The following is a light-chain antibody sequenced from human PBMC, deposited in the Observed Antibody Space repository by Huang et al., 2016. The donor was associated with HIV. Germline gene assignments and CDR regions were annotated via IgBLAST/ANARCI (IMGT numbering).Light chain of an antibody. CDR1: QSVTSN. CDR2: GRS. CDR3: QQYNDLPPPTT. V-gene: IGKV3D-15*01. J-gene: IGKJ4*01. Sequence: EIVMTQSLAILSVSPGERATLSCRASQSVTSNLAWYRQNPGQAPSLLIYGRSIRATGSTARFSGSGSGTDFTLTICSLQSEDFAVYYCQQYNDLPPPTTFGGGTKVEIK.